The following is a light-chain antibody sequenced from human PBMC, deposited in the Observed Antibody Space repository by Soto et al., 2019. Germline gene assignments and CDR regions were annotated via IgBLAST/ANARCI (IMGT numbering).Light chain of an antibody. J-gene: IGKJ3*01. CDR2: GAS. V-gene: IGKV1-12*01. CDR1: QNITTW. CDR3: QQGSRFPFT. Sequence: DIQMIQSPSSVSASVGDRVTVTCRASQNITTWLTWYQQTPGKAPHLLIYGASTLQRGVPSRFSGSGSGTECTLTITSLQPEDFATYYCQQGSRFPFTFGPGT.